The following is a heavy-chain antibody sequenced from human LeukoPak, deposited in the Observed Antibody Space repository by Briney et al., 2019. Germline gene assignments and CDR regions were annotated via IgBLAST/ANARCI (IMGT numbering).Heavy chain of an antibody. V-gene: IGHV3-30*02. J-gene: IGHJ4*02. CDR3: ARGSSHYYDTPPDY. CDR2: IRYDGSNK. Sequence: GGSLRLSCAASGFTFSSYGMHWVRQAPGKGLEWVAFIRYDGSNKYYADSVKGRFTISRDNAKNSLYLQMNSLRAEDTALYHCARGSSHYYDTPPDYWGQGTLVTVSS. CDR1: GFTFSSYG. D-gene: IGHD3-22*01.